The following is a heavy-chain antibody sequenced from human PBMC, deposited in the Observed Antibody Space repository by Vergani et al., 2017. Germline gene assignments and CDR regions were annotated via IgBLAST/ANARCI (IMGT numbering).Heavy chain of an antibody. CDR1: GFTFDDYA. Sequence: EVQLVESGGGLVQPGRSLRLSFSASGFTFDDYAMPLVRQAPGKGLEWVSFICWNRCSIGYADSVKGRFTISRDNAKNSLYLQMNSLRAEDTALYYCAKDIGPFPYXFDYWGQGTLVTVSS. CDR2: ICWNRCSI. D-gene: IGHD3-16*01. V-gene: IGHV3-9*01. CDR3: AKDIGPFPYXFDY. J-gene: IGHJ4*02.